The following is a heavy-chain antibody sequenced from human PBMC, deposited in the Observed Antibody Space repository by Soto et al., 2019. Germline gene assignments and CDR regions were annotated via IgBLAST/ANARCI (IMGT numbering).Heavy chain of an antibody. J-gene: IGHJ4*02. CDR3: ARRYGTTLDY. CDR1: GGSISSYY. CDR2: IYYSGST. Sequence: SETLSLTCTVSGGSISSYYWSWIRQPPGKGLEWIGYIYYSGSTNYNPSLKSRVTISVDTSKNQFSLKLSSVTAADTAMYYCARRYGTTLDYWGQGTLVTVSS. V-gene: IGHV4-59*01. D-gene: IGHD1-7*01.